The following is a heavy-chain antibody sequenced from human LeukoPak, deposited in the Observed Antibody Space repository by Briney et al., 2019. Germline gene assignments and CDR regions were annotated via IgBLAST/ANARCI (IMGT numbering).Heavy chain of an antibody. V-gene: IGHV4-34*01. Sequence: PSETLSLTCAVYGGSCSGYYWSWIRQPPGKGLEWIGEINHSGSTNYNPSLKSRVTISVDTSKNQFSLKLSSVTAADTAVYYCVRYTVYFDYWGQGTLVTVSS. D-gene: IGHD4-11*01. CDR3: VRYTVYFDY. J-gene: IGHJ4*02. CDR2: INHSGST. CDR1: GGSCSGYY.